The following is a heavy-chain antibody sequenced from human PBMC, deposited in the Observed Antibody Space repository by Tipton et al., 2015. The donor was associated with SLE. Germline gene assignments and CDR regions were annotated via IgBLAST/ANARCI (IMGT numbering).Heavy chain of an antibody. CDR3: ARARSWVASRGRGPLDY. J-gene: IGHJ4*02. Sequence: TLSLTCTVSGGSISSYYWGWIRQPPGKGLEWIGSIYHSGSTYDNPSPQSRVNISVDTSKNQFSLKLSSVTAADTAVYYCARARSWVASRGRGPLDYWGQGTLVTVSS. CDR1: GGSISSYY. D-gene: IGHD2-15*01. CDR2: IYHSGST. V-gene: IGHV4-38-2*02.